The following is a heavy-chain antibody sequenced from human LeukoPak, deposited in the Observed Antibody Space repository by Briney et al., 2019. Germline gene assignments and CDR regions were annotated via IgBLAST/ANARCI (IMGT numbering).Heavy chain of an antibody. D-gene: IGHD2-2*01. J-gene: IGHJ6*02. CDR2: IIPKFGSS. Sequence: ASVTVSCKTSGGTFILYSVSWVRQASGQGLKWMGGIIPKFGSSHYVHRVHDRVTITTDEATTTVYMELSSLRSDDTAVYYCARVPETLGYCSSTRCHPPYYYYGMDVWGQGTTVTVSS. CDR1: GGTFILYS. V-gene: IGHV1-69*05. CDR3: ARVPETLGYCSSTRCHPPYYYYGMDV.